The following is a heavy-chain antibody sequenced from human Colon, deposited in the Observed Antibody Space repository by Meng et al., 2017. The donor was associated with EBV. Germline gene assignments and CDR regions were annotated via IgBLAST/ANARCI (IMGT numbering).Heavy chain of an antibody. V-gene: IGHV4-30-4*01. CDR1: GGSISSGDYY. CDR3: ARDRKHYGERGWFDP. J-gene: IGHJ5*02. D-gene: IGHD4-17*01. CDR2: IYYSGST. Sequence: QLQLQESGPGLVQPPQTLSLTCTVSGGSISSGDYYWSWIRQPPAKGLEWIGYIYYSGSTYSNASLKSRVTISIDRSKNQFSLKLSSVTAADTAVYYCARDRKHYGERGWFDPWGQGTLVTVSS.